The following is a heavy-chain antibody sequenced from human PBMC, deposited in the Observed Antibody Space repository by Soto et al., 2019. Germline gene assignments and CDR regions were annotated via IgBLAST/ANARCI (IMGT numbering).Heavy chain of an antibody. CDR2: IMPVFATP. D-gene: IGHD3-3*02. CDR3: ARDKDRQQLGGNYYYILDV. J-gene: IGHJ6*02. CDR1: GGTFSTSA. V-gene: IGHV1-69*12. Sequence: QVQLVQSGAEVKKPGSSVKVSCKASGGTFSTSAISWVRQAPGQGLEWVGGIMPVFATPDYAQKFQGRVTISADESTTPAYLELTSLRTDDTAMYYCARDKDRQQLGGNYYYILDVWGQGTAIIVSS.